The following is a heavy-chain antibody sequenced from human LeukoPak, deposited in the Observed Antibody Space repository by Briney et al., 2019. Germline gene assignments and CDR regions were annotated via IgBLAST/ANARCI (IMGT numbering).Heavy chain of an antibody. CDR3: ARGRFRYYDTSGYYPPFDS. D-gene: IGHD3-22*01. CDR2: IIPIFGTT. Sequence: SVKVSCKASAGTFNSYAISWVRQAPGQGLEWMGGIIPIFGTTNYVQKLQGRVTITADESTSAAYMELRSLRSEDTAMYYCARGRFRYYDTSGYYPPFDSWGQGTLVTVSS. V-gene: IGHV1-69*01. CDR1: AGTFNSYA. J-gene: IGHJ4*02.